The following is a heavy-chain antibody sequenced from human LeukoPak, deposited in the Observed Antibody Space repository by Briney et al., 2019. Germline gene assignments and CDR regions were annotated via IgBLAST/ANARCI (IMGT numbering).Heavy chain of an antibody. CDR3: AKDLAPITMTAQGYFQH. V-gene: IGHV3-30*07. Sequence: GGSLRLSCVASGFTFIDYPIHWVRQAPGKGLEWVAVIYYNGTHTHYADSVKGRFTISRDNSKNTLYLQMNSLRAEATAVYYCAKDLAPITMTAQGYFQHWGQSTLGTVSS. CDR1: GFTFIDYP. J-gene: IGHJ1*01. CDR2: IYYNGTHT. D-gene: IGHD3-22*01.